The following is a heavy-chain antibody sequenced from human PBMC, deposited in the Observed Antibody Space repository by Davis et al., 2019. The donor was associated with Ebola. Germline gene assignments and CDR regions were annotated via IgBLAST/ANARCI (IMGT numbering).Heavy chain of an antibody. CDR3: VKLRSRGYFDY. Sequence: GESLKISCEASGFTFNSYAMSWVRQAPGKGLEWVSNVNDVGSGTYYADSVKGRFTISRDNSKNTLFLQMNSLRAEDTAIYYCVKLRSRGYFDYWGQGTLVTVSS. D-gene: IGHD4-17*01. V-gene: IGHV3-23*01. CDR1: GFTFNSYA. J-gene: IGHJ4*02. CDR2: VNDVGSGT.